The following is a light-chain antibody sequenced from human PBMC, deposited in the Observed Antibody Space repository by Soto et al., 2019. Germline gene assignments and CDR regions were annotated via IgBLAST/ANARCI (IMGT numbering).Light chain of an antibody. J-gene: IGKJ1*01. CDR2: DAS. CDR3: QQRSNWPVT. CDR1: QSVSSY. Sequence: EIVLTHSPGTLSLSPGERATLSCRASQSVSSYLAWYQQKPGQAPRLLIYDASTRATGISARFRGSGSGTDFTLTISSLEPEDFAVYYCQQRSNWPVTFGQGTKV. V-gene: IGKV3-11*01.